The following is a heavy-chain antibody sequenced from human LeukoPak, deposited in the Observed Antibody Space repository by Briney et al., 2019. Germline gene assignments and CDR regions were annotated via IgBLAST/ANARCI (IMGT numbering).Heavy chain of an antibody. J-gene: IGHJ4*02. Sequence: PGGSLRLFCAASGFPFRSYGMHWVRQAPGKGLEWVAFIRYDGSNKYYADSVKGRFTISRDNSKNTLYLQMNSLRAEDTAVYYCAKEQQLVRYFDYWGQGSLVTVSS. CDR1: GFPFRSYG. CDR3: AKEQQLVRYFDY. CDR2: IRYDGSNK. D-gene: IGHD6-13*01. V-gene: IGHV3-30*02.